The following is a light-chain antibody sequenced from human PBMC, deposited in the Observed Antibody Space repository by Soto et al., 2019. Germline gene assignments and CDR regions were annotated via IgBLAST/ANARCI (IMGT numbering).Light chain of an antibody. V-gene: IGLV2-14*01. CDR2: DVS. CDR3: SSYTSASTPLV. Sequence: QSVLTQPRSVSGSPGQSVTISCTGTSSDVGGYNYVSWYQQHPGKAPKVMIYDVSNRPSGVSNRFSGSKSGNTASLTISGLQAEDEADYYCSSYTSASTPLVFGGGTKVTVL. CDR1: SSDVGGYNY. J-gene: IGLJ2*01.